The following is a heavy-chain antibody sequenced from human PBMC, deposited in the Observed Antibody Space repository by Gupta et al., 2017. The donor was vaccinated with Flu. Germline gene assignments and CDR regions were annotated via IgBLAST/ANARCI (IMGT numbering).Heavy chain of an antibody. CDR2: INHSGST. V-gene: IGHV4-34*01. J-gene: IGHJ6*03. CDR1: GGSFSGYY. CDR3: ARGRGVPAAHGPYYYYYYMDV. D-gene: IGHD2-2*01. Sequence: QVQLQQWGAGLLKPSETLSLTCAVYGGSFSGYYWSWIRQPPGKGLEWIGEINHSGSTNYNPSLKSRVTISVDTSKNQFSLKLSSVTAADTAVYYCARGRGVPAAHGPYYYYYYMDVWGKGTTVTVSS.